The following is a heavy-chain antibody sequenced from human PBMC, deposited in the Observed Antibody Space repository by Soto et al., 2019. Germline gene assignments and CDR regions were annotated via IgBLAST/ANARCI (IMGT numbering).Heavy chain of an antibody. D-gene: IGHD2-15*01. CDR1: GYTFTSYD. CDR3: ARGGEDCSGGSCYRDNWFDP. CDR2: MNPNSGNT. V-gene: IGHV1-8*01. J-gene: IGHJ5*02. Sequence: QVQLVQSGAEVKKPGAPVKVSCKASGYTFTSYDINWVRQATGQGLEWMGWMNPNSGNTGYAQKFQGRVTMTRNTSISTAYMELSSLRSEDTAVYYCARGGEDCSGGSCYRDNWFDPWGQGTLVTVSS.